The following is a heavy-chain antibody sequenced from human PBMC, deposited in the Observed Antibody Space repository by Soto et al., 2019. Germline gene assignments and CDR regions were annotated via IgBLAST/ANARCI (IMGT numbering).Heavy chain of an antibody. CDR3: ATTQLYCSSTSCYEGGGYYYYYGMDV. V-gene: IGHV3-23*01. CDR1: GFTFSSYA. J-gene: IGHJ6*02. D-gene: IGHD2-2*01. CDR2: ISGSGGST. Sequence: EVQLLESGGGLVQPGGSLRLSCAASGFTFSSYAMSWVRQAPGKGLEWVSAISGSGGSTYYADSVKGRFTISRDNSKNTLYLQMNSLRAEDTAVYYCATTQLYCSSTSCYEGGGYYYYYGMDVWGQGTTVTVSS.